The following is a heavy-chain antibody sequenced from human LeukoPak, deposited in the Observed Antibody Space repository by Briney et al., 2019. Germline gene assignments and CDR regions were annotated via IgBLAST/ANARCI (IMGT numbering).Heavy chain of an antibody. Sequence: GGSLRLSCAASGFTFSDYAMSWVRQAPGKGLEWVSGISGNGGSTYFADSVKGRFTISRDNSKNTLSLQMNSLRAEDTAVYYCAANYYGSGSSPYWGQGTLVTVSS. D-gene: IGHD3-10*01. CDR3: AANYYGSGSSPY. V-gene: IGHV3-23*01. J-gene: IGHJ4*02. CDR1: GFTFSDYA. CDR2: ISGNGGST.